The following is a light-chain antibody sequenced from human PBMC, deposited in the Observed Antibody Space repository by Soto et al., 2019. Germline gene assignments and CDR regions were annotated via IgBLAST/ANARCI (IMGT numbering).Light chain of an antibody. V-gene: IGKV3-15*01. J-gene: IGKJ5*01. CDR2: GAS. Sequence: DIVMTHSPATLSVSPGERATLSCRASQSVSSDLAWYHQKPGQAPRLLIYGASTRATGIPARFSGSGSGTEFTLTINSLQSEDFAVYYCQHRMNWPLTFGQGTRLEIK. CDR1: QSVSSD. CDR3: QHRMNWPLT.